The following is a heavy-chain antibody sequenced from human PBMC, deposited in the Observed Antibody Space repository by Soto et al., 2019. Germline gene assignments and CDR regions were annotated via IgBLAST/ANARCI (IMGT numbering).Heavy chain of an antibody. CDR2: INPNSGGT. V-gene: IGHV1-2*04. D-gene: IGHD2-8*01. CDR1: GYTFTGYY. Sequence: ASVKVSCKASGYTFTGYYMHWVRQAPGQGLEWMGWINPNSGGTNYAQKFQGWVTMTRDTSISTAYMELSRLRSDDTAVYYCARGDIVLMVYAGNFDYWGQGTLVTVS. CDR3: ARGDIVLMVYAGNFDY. J-gene: IGHJ4*02.